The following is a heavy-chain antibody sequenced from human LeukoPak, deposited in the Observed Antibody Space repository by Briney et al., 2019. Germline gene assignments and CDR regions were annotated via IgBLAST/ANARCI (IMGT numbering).Heavy chain of an antibody. Sequence: ASVKVSCKASGGTFSSYAISWVRQAPGQGLEWMGGIIPIFGTANYAQKFQGRVTITADESTSTAYMELSSLRSEDTAVYYCARGQTYYYDGSGYYPFDYWGQGTLVTVSS. CDR3: ARGQTYYYDGSGYYPFDY. CDR2: IIPIFGTA. V-gene: IGHV1-69*13. D-gene: IGHD3-22*01. J-gene: IGHJ4*02. CDR1: GGTFSSYA.